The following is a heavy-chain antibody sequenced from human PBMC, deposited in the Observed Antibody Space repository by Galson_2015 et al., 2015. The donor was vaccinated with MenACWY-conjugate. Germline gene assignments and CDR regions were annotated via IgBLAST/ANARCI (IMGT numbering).Heavy chain of an antibody. V-gene: IGHV3-23*01. J-gene: IGHJ4*02. D-gene: IGHD2-2*01. CDR1: FTLRTYT. Sequence: FTLRTYTMNWVRQAPGKGLEWVSASFSSGGTQYADSVKGRFTISRDNSKNILYLQMDGLEADDTAVYFCTRADHAYCSRTNCPFDFWGQGTLVTVSS. CDR2: SFSSGGT. CDR3: TRADHAYCSRTNCPFDF.